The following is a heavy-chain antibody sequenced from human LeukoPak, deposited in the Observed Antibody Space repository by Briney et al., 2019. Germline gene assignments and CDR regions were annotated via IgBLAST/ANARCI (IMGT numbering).Heavy chain of an antibody. J-gene: IGHJ4*02. V-gene: IGHV4-4*07. CDR1: GGSISSYY. CDR3: ARQPGIAAAGQGNYSDY. Sequence: SETLSLTCTVSGGSISSYYWSWIRQPAGKGLEWIGRIYTSGSTNYNPSLKSRVTMSVDTSKNQFSLKLSSVTAADTAVYYCARQPGIAAAGQGNYSDYWGQGTLVTVSS. CDR2: IYTSGST. D-gene: IGHD6-13*01.